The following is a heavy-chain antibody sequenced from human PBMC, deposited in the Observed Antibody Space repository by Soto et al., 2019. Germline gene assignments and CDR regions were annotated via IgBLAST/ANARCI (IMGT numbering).Heavy chain of an antibody. CDR3: ARIALTDSNYVLGYYYYGMDV. CDR1: GGSISSGGYY. CDR2: INHSGST. Sequence: SETLSLTCTVSGGSISSGGYYWSWIRQHPGKGLEWIGYINHSGSTNYNPSLKSRVTISVDTSKNQFSLKLSSVTAADTAVYYCARIALTDSNYVLGYYYYGMDVWGQGTTVTVSS. J-gene: IGHJ6*02. D-gene: IGHD4-4*01. V-gene: IGHV4-31*03.